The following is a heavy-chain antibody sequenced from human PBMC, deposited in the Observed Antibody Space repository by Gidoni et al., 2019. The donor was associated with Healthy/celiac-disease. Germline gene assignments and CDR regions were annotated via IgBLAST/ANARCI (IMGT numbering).Heavy chain of an antibody. CDR3: ARRGHGEQQLGYYYYMDV. Sequence: EVQLVQSGAEVTKPAESLKISCKGSGHSFTSYWTGWVRQMPEKDLEWMVIIYPGDSDTGYSPSFQGQVTISADKSISTAYLQWSSLKASDTAMYYCARRGHGEQQLGYYYYMDVWGKGTTVTVSS. CDR1: GHSFTSYW. D-gene: IGHD6-13*01. CDR2: IYPGDSDT. J-gene: IGHJ6*03. V-gene: IGHV5-51*03.